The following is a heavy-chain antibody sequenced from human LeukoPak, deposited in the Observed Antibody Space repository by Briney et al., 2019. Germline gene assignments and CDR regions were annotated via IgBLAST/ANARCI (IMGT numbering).Heavy chain of an antibody. Sequence: GGSLRLSCAVSGITLSNYGMSWVRLAPGKGLEWVAGISDSGGRTNYADSVKGRFTISRDNSKNTLYLQLSSLRAEDTAVYYCATTVVGGSYNMDVGAKGTTAPVP. D-gene: IGHD3-10*01. J-gene: IGHJ6*04. CDR1: GITLSNYG. CDR3: ATTVVGGSYNMDV. V-gene: IGHV3-23*01. CDR2: ISDSGGRT.